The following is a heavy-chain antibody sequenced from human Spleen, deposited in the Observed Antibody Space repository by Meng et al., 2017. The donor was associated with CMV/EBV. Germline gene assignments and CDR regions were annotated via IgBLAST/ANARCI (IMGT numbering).Heavy chain of an antibody. CDR3: AKEMGSYGMEFLIPFDY. V-gene: IGHV3-23*01. CDR1: GFTFSSYA. D-gene: IGHD3-16*01. J-gene: IGHJ4*02. CDR2: IRGSGDST. Sequence: GESLKISCAASGFTFSSYAMHWVRQAPGKGLEWVSTIRGSGDSTYYADSVKGRFTISRDNSKNTLYLQMNSLRAEDPAVYYCAKEMGSYGMEFLIPFDYWGQGSLVTVSS.